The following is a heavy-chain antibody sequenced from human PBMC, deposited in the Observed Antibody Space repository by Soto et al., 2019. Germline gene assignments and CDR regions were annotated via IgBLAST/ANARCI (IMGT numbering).Heavy chain of an antibody. CDR1: GFTFSNAR. Sequence: EGSLRLSCAASGFTFSNARMSWVRPAPGKGLEWVGRIKSKTDGGTTDYAAPVKGRFTISRDDSKNTLYLQMNSLKTEDTAVYYCTTDTSSGWYNWFDPWGQGTLVTVSS. V-gene: IGHV3-15*01. J-gene: IGHJ5*02. D-gene: IGHD6-19*01. CDR3: TTDTSSGWYNWFDP. CDR2: IKSKTDGGTT.